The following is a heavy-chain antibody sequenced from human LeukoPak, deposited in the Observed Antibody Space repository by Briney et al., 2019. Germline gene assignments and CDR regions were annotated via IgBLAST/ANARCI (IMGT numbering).Heavy chain of an antibody. Sequence: GGSLRLSYAASGFTFSSYAMSWVRQAPGKGLEWVSAISGSGGSTYYADSVKGRFTISRDNSKNTLYLQMNSLRAEDTAVYYCATAYEEYYFDYWGQGTLVTVSS. J-gene: IGHJ4*02. V-gene: IGHV3-23*01. CDR3: ATAYEEYYFDY. CDR1: GFTFSSYA. D-gene: IGHD3-22*01. CDR2: ISGSGGST.